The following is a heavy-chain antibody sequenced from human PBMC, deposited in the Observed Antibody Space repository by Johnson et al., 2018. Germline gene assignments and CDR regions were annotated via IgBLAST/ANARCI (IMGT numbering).Heavy chain of an antibody. CDR3: TKEKGDDGSGMTKSFAFDI. V-gene: IGHV3-30*18. Sequence: QVQLVETGGGVVLPGRSLRLSCSASGFTFRTYGIHWVRQAPGKGLEWVAVISYDGSNKDYADYVKGRFTISRDNSNNTLYLQMNSLRPEDTALYYCTKEKGDDGSGMTKSFAFDIWGQGTMVTVSS. J-gene: IGHJ3*02. D-gene: IGHD3-10*01. CDR2: ISYDGSNK. CDR1: GFTFRTYG.